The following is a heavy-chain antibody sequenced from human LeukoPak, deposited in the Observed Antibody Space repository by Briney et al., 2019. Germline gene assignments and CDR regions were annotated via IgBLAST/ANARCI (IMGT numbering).Heavy chain of an antibody. CDR1: GYSFTSYW. D-gene: IGHD3-10*01. CDR2: IYPGDSDT. CDR3: ARQGAFVRGWFGESLSLTPDY. V-gene: IGHV5-51*01. Sequence: GESLKISCKGAGYSFTSYWIGWVRQMPGKGLEWMGIIYPGDSDTRYSPSFQGQVTISADKSISTAYLQWSSLKASDTAMYYCARQGAFVRGWFGESLSLTPDYWGQGTLVTVSS. J-gene: IGHJ4*02.